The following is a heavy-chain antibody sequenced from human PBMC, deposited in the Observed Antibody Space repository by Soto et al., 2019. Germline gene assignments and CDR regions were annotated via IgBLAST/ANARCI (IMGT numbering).Heavy chain of an antibody. V-gene: IGHV5-10-1*01. CDR2: IDPSDSYT. CDR1: GYSFTSYW. Sequence: VEPLKISSKGSGYSFTSYWISWVRKMPGKGLEWMGRIDPSDSYTNYSPSFQGHVTISADKSISTAYLQWSSLKASDTAMYYCARQGGSGPVQVTHAFYYYGMDVWGQGTTVTVSS. CDR3: ARQGGSGPVQVTHAFYYYGMDV. J-gene: IGHJ6*02. D-gene: IGHD2-21*02.